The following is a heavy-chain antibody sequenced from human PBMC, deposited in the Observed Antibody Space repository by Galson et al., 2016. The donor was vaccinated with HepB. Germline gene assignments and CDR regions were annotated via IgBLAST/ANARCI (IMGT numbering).Heavy chain of an antibody. CDR2: ISTTSSAI. J-gene: IGHJ4*02. CDR1: GFTFSGYK. V-gene: IGHV3-48*02. CDR3: ASGIVIFLGESQGDY. D-gene: IGHD1-26*01. Sequence: SLRLSCAASGFTFSGYKMNWVRQAPGKALEWVSYISTTSSAIYYADSVKGRFSISRDYAESSLYLQMNSLRDEDTAVYYCASGIVIFLGESQGDYWGQGTLVTVSS.